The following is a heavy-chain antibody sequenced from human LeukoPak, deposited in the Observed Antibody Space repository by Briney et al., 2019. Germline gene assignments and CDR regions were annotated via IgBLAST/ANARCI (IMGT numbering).Heavy chain of an antibody. CDR1: GYTLTELS. J-gene: IGHJ4*02. V-gene: IGHV1-24*01. CDR3: ATGLGATTFYFDY. Sequence: VAPVKVSCKVSGYTLTELSMHWVRQAPGKGLEWMGGFDPEDGETIYAQKFQGRVTMTEDTSTDTAYMELSSLRSEDTAVYYCATGLGATTFYFDYWGQGTLVTVSS. CDR2: FDPEDGET. D-gene: IGHD1-26*01.